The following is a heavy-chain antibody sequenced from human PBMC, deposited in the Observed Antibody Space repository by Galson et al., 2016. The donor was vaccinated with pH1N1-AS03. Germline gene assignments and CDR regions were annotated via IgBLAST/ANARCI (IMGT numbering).Heavy chain of an antibody. J-gene: IGHJ5*02. D-gene: IGHD1-26*01. Sequence: SLRLSCAASGFSFSASWMSWVRQAPGKGLEWVANIRQDGSDKYYVDSVEGRFTISRDKAKNTVYLQLNSMRAEDTAVYYCAKYPASGEVWDILGALNWFDPWGQGTLVTVSS. CDR2: IRQDGSDK. CDR3: AKYPASGEVWDILGALNWFDP. CDR1: GFSFSASW. V-gene: IGHV3-7*01.